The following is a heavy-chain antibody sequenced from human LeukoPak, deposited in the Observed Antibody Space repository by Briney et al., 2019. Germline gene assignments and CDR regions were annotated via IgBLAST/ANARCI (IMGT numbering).Heavy chain of an antibody. V-gene: IGHV1-69*06. J-gene: IGHJ4*02. D-gene: IGHD4-17*01. Sequence: EASVKVSCKASGGTFSSYAISWVRQAPGQGLEWMGGIIPIFGTADYAQKFQGRVTITADKSTSTAYMELSSLRSEDTAVYYCASSLYGDYVEVRFDYWGQGTLVTVSS. CDR1: GGTFSSYA. CDR2: IIPIFGTA. CDR3: ASSLYGDYVEVRFDY.